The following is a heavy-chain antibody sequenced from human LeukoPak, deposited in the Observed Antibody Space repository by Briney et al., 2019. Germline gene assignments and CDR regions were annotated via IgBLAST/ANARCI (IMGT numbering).Heavy chain of an antibody. Sequence: SVKVSCKASGGTFSSYAISWVRQAPGQGLEWMGGIIPIFGTANYAQKLQGRVTITADESTSTACMELSSLRSEDTAVYYCARDQPGTYTLSSTWGQGTLVTVSS. CDR3: ARDQPGTYTLSST. CDR2: IIPIFGTA. V-gene: IGHV1-69*13. CDR1: GGTFSSYA. J-gene: IGHJ5*02. D-gene: IGHD6-19*01.